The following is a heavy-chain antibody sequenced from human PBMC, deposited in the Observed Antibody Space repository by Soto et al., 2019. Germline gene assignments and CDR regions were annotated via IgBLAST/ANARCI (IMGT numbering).Heavy chain of an antibody. J-gene: IGHJ5*02. CDR3: AREILTGYYPAGWFDP. CDR2: IYFRGST. Sequence: QLQLQESGPGLVKPSETLSLTCTVSGGSISSSTYYWGWIRQPPGKGLERIGSIYFRGSTYYNPSLKSRVTESVDTSKKQFSLKLTSVPAADTAVYYCAREILTGYYPAGWFDPWGQGTLVTVSS. CDR1: GGSISSSTYY. V-gene: IGHV4-39*02. D-gene: IGHD3-9*01.